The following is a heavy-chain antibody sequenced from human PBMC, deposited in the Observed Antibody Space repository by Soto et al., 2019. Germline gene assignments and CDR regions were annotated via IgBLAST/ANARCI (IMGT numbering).Heavy chain of an antibody. V-gene: IGHV1-69*06. CDR1: WCTFSSYA. D-gene: IGHD4-17*01. CDR3: ERGDDDYGGNSAGY. J-gene: IGHJ4*02. Sequence: GASVKVSCNASWCTFSSYAISWVRQSPGQGLEWMGGIIPIFGTANYAQKFQGRVTITADKSTRTAYMELSSLRSEHTAVYYRERGDDDYGGNSAGYWRQGTLVTVPS. CDR2: IIPIFGTA.